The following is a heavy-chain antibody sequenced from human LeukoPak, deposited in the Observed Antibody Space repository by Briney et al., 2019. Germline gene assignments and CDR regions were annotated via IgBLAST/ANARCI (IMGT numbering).Heavy chain of an antibody. J-gene: IGHJ4*02. CDR1: GFTFSSYS. Sequence: GGSLRLSCAASGFTFSSYSMNWVRQAPGKALEWVTYISVSGSPIYYADSVKGRFTISRDNAKNSLYLQMNSLRDEDTAVYYCAGDKDWGFDYWGQGTLVTVSS. CDR2: ISVSGSPI. D-gene: IGHD7-27*01. CDR3: AGDKDWGFDY. V-gene: IGHV3-48*02.